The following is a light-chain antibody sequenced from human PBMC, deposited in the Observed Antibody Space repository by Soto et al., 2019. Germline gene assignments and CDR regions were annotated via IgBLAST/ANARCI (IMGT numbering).Light chain of an antibody. Sequence: NFMLTQPHSVSESPGKTVTISCTRSSGSIASNYVQWYQQRPGSAPTTAIYEDNRRPSGVPDRFSVSIDSSSNSASLTISGLKTEDEADYSCQSYDSSNQRVFGGGTKLTVL. V-gene: IGLV6-57*03. CDR1: SGSIASNY. CDR3: QSYDSSNQRV. CDR2: EDN. J-gene: IGLJ3*02.